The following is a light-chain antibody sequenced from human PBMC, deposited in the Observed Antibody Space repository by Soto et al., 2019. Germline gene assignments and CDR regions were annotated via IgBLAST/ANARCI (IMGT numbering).Light chain of an antibody. J-gene: IGKJ4*01. Sequence: IQMTQSPSSLSASVGYRVTITCRASQGISSYLAWYQQKPGKAPKLLIYAASTLQSGVPSRFSGSGSGTDFTLTISCLQSEDFATYYCQQYYSYPPTFGGRTKVDIK. CDR1: QGISSY. CDR2: AAS. CDR3: QQYYSYPPT. V-gene: IGKV1-8*01.